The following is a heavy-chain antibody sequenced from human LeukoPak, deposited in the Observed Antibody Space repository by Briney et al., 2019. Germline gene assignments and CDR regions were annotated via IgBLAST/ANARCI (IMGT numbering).Heavy chain of an antibody. CDR3: ARGWQLGGDLGDAFDI. Sequence: SVKVSCKTSGGTFSSYTITWVRQAPGQGLEWMGGVIPIFGTTNYAQKFQGRVTITADESTSTAYMELSSLRSEDTAVYYCARGWQLGGDLGDAFDIWGQGTMVTVSS. J-gene: IGHJ3*02. V-gene: IGHV1-69*13. CDR2: VIPIFGTT. CDR1: GGTFSSYT. D-gene: IGHD2-21*01.